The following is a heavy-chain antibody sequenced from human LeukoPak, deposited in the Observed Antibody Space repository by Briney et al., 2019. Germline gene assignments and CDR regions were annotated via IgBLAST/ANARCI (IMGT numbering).Heavy chain of an antibody. J-gene: IGHJ6*03. CDR2: IYYSGST. CDR3: ARQGNEYYDFWSGTPDGYYYMDV. D-gene: IGHD3-3*01. CDR1: GGSISSSSYY. Sequence: SETLSLTCTVSGGSISSSSYYWGWIRQPPGKGLEWIGSIYYSGSTYYNPSLKSRVTISVDMSKNQFSLKLSSVTAADTAVYYCARQGNEYYDFWSGTPDGYYYMDVWGKGTTVTVSS. V-gene: IGHV4-39*01.